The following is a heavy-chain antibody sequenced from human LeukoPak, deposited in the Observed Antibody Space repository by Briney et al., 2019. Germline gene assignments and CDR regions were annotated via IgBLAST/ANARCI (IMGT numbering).Heavy chain of an antibody. CDR3: AKSSSSSQGAFDI. CDR2: ISYDGSNK. J-gene: IGHJ3*02. Sequence: PGGSLRLSCAASGLTFSSYGMLWVRRAPGTGLDSAAVISYDGSNKYYADSVKGRFTISRDNSKNTLYLQMNSLRAEDTAVYCCAKSSSSSQGAFDIWGQGTMVTVSS. V-gene: IGHV3-30*18. D-gene: IGHD6-6*01. CDR1: GLTFSSYG.